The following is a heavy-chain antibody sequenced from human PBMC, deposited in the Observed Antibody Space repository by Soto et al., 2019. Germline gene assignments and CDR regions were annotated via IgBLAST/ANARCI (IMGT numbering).Heavy chain of an antibody. J-gene: IGHJ4*02. D-gene: IGHD6-19*01. CDR1: GLTFTNYW. Sequence: DVQLVESGGVLVQPGGALRLSCAASGLTFTNYWMHLVRQAPEKGLVWVARVDNEGIYTSYADSVKGRVTISRDNDKNPLYRQMNGLRVEDTVVYYCGSVFEYWGQGSLVTVSS. V-gene: IGHV3-74*01. CDR2: VDNEGIYT. CDR3: GSVFEY.